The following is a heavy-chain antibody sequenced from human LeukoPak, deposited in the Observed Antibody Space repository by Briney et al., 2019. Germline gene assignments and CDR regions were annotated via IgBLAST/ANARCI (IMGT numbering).Heavy chain of an antibody. D-gene: IGHD6-6*01. CDR2: IYYSGST. CDR3: ARLRVRQLVDY. V-gene: IGHV4-39*07. J-gene: IGHJ4*02. Sequence: PSETLSLTCTVSGGSISSSSYYWGWIRQPPGKGLEWIGSIYYSGSTYYNPSLKSRVTISVDTSKNQFSLKLSSVTAADTAVYYCARLRVRQLVDYWGQGTLVTVSS. CDR1: GGSISSSSYY.